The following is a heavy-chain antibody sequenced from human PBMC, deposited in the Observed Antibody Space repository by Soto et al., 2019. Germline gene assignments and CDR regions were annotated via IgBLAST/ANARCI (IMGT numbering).Heavy chain of an antibody. V-gene: IGHV1-2*04. CDR2: INPNSGDT. D-gene: IGHD6-6*01. CDR1: GYTFTGYY. Sequence: QVQLVQSGAEVKKPGASVKVSCKASGYTFTGYYMHWVRQAPGQGLEWMGWINPNSGDTNYAQKFQGWVTMTRDTSISTAYMELSRLRSDDTAVYYCARELMYSSSSLGFYYYYGMDVWGQGTTVTVSS. CDR3: ARELMYSSSSLGFYYYYGMDV. J-gene: IGHJ6*02.